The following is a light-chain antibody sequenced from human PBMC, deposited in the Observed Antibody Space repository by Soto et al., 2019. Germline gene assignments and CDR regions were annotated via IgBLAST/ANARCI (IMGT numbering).Light chain of an antibody. CDR3: QQANNWPYT. CDR2: GAS. CDR1: QSVSDN. Sequence: EIMMTQSPATLSVSPGERATLSCRASQSVSDNLAWYQKKPGQAPRLLIYGASTRATGIPARFSGSGSGTEFTLTINSLQSEDFAVSYCQQANNWPYTFGQGTKVDIK. J-gene: IGKJ2*01. V-gene: IGKV3-15*01.